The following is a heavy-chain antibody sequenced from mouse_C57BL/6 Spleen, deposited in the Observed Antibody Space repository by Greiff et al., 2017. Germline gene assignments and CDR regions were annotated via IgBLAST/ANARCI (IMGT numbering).Heavy chain of an antibody. J-gene: IGHJ1*03. CDR3: ARVGRLLRYFDV. V-gene: IGHV3-6*01. D-gene: IGHD1-1*01. Sequence: DVKLVESGPGLVKPSQSLSLTCSVTGYSITSGYYWNWIRQFPGNKLEWMGYISYDGSNNYNPSLKNRISITRDTSKNQFFLKLNSVTTEDTATYYCARVGRLLRYFDVWGTGTTVTVSS. CDR1: GYSITSGYY. CDR2: ISYDGSN.